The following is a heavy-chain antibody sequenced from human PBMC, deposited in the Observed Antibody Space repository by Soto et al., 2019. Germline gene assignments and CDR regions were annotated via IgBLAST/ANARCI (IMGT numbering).Heavy chain of an antibody. CDR2: INPSGGGT. CDR1: GYTFAIYY. J-gene: IGHJ3*02. V-gene: IGHV1-46*03. CDR3: ARDVVSTTGWAFDI. D-gene: IGHD2-15*01. Sequence: QVQLVQSGTEVKKPGASVKVSCKTSGYTFAIYYIHWVRQAPGQGLEWMGIINPSGGGTNYAQKFQGRVTMTRDTSTSTLYMELSSLRSDDTAVYYCARDVVSTTGWAFDIWGQGTVVTVSS.